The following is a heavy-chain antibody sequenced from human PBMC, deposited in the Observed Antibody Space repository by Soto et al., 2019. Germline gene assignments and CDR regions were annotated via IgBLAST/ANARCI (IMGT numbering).Heavy chain of an antibody. CDR2: IYYSGST. CDR3: ARDLTRYSYGWGWFDP. V-gene: IGHV4-30-4*01. Sequence: QVQLQESGPGLVKPSQTLSLTCTVSGGSISSGDYYWSWIRQPPGKGLEWIGYIYYSGSTYYNPSLKSRVTISVDTSKNQFSLKLSSVTAADTAVYYCARDLTRYSYGWGWFDPWGQGTLVTVSS. D-gene: IGHD5-18*01. J-gene: IGHJ5*02. CDR1: GGSISSGDYY.